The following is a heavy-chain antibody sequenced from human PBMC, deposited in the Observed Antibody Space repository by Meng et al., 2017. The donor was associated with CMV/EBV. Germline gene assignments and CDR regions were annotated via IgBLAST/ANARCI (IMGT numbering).Heavy chain of an antibody. V-gene: IGHV1-8*01. CDR3: ASGSRDSVYYYYGMDV. Sequence: ASVKVSCKASGYTFTSYDINWVRQATGQGLEWMGWMNPNSGNTGYAQKFQGRVTMTRNTSISTAYMELSSLRSEDTAVYYCASGSRDSVYYYYGMDVWGQGTTVTVSS. CDR2: MNPNSGNT. J-gene: IGHJ6*02. D-gene: IGHD2-15*01. CDR1: GYTFTSYD.